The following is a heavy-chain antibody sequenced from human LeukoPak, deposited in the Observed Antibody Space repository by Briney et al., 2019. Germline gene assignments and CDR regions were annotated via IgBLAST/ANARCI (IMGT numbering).Heavy chain of an antibody. CDR2: TYPGDSDT. V-gene: IGHV5-51*01. J-gene: IGHJ4*02. CDR3: ARALLWFGELLWAYYFDY. Sequence: GESLKISCKGSGYSFTSYWIGWVRQMPGKGLEWMGITYPGDSDTRYSPSFQGQVTISADKSISTAYLQWSSLKASDTAMYYCARALLWFGELLWAYYFDYWGQGTLVTVSS. D-gene: IGHD3-10*01. CDR1: GYSFTSYW.